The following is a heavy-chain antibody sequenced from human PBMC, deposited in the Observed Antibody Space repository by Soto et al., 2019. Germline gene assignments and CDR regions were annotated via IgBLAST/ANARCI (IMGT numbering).Heavy chain of an antibody. V-gene: IGHV3-30*18. D-gene: IGHD3-22*01. CDR1: GFTFSGYG. CDR2: ISYDGSNK. J-gene: IGHJ4*02. CDR3: AKDQYYYDSSGLTNFDY. Sequence: AGGSLRLSCAASGFTFSGYGMHWVRQAPGKGLEWVAVISYDGSNKYYADSVKGRFTISRDNSKNKLYLQMNSLKAEDTAVYYCAKDQYYYDSSGLTNFDYWGQGTLVTVSS.